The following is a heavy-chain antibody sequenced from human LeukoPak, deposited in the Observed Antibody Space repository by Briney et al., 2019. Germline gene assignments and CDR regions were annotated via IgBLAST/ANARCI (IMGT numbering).Heavy chain of an antibody. J-gene: IGHJ3*02. CDR1: GFSLSNNW. V-gene: IGHV3-74*01. CDR2: INPDGSNI. Sequence: GGSLRLSCAASGFSLSNNWMHWLRHVPGKGLVWVSHINPDGSNIRYADSVKGRFTISRDNAKNTVYLQMNSLRAEDTAVYYCARPPHRYGFDMWGQGTRVTASS. CDR3: ARPPHRYGFDM.